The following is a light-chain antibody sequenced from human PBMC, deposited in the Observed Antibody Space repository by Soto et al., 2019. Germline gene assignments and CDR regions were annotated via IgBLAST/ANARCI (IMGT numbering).Light chain of an antibody. CDR3: QQYNNWLWT. Sequence: EIVMTQSPATLSVSPGERATLSCRASQSVSSKVAWYQQKPGQAPRLLIYGASTSATGIRARFRGRGSWTEFTLTISSLQTEACALYYDQQYNNWLWTFGQGTKVEI. CDR1: QSVSSK. J-gene: IGKJ1*01. CDR2: GAS. V-gene: IGKV3-15*01.